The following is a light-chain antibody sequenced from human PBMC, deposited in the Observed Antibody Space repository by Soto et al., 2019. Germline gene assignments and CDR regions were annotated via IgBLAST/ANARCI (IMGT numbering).Light chain of an antibody. V-gene: IGLV2-14*01. J-gene: IGLJ1*01. CDR2: EVY. Sequence: QSVLTQPPSVSAAPGQRVTIPCTGTSSDVGGYNYVSWYQQHPGRAPKLMIYEVYNRPSGVSNRFSGSKSGNTASLTISGLQPEDEADYYCTSYTNRYTFVFGTGTKVTVL. CDR1: SSDVGGYNY. CDR3: TSYTNRYTFV.